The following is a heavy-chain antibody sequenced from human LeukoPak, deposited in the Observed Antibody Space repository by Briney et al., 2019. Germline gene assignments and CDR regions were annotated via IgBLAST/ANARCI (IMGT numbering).Heavy chain of an antibody. CDR2: IKQDGTEK. V-gene: IGHV3-7*01. D-gene: IGHD5-18*01. Sequence: PGGSLRLSCAASGFTFSSYWMSWVRQAPGKGLEWVANIKQDGTEKYYVDSVKGRFTISRDNAKSSLYLQMNSLRAEDTALYYCAGGYSYGYYWGQGTLVTVSS. J-gene: IGHJ4*02. CDR1: GFTFSSYW. CDR3: AGGYSYGYY.